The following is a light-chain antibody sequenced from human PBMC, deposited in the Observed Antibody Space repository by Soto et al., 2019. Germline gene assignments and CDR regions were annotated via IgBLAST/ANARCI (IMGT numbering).Light chain of an antibody. CDR3: QQSYSSPRT. Sequence: IVLTQSPGTLSLSPGVRATLSYRASQSVPGSHIAWYQQKPGQAPRLLLYGASTRATGIPDRFSGSGSGTDFTLTISSLQPEDFATYYCQQSYSSPRTFGQGTKVDI. J-gene: IGKJ1*01. CDR1: QSVPGSH. CDR2: GAS. V-gene: IGKV3-20*01.